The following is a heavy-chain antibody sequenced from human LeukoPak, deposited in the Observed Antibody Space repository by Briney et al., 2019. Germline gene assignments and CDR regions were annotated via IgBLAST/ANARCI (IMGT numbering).Heavy chain of an antibody. D-gene: IGHD2-21*02. CDR2: ISGSDPGT. V-gene: IGHV3-23*01. Sequence: ETLSLTCAVYGGSFSGYYWSWVRQIPGKGLEWVSAISGSDPGTYYADSVKGRFTISRVNSRNTLYLQMNRLRVEDTAVYYCAKGSRGSCRGAYCYSFDNWGQGAVVTVSS. CDR3: AKGSRGSCRGAYCYSFDN. J-gene: IGHJ4*02. CDR1: GGSFSGYY.